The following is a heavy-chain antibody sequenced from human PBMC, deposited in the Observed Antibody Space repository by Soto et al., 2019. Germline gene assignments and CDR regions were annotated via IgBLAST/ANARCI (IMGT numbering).Heavy chain of an antibody. Sequence: GGPLRLSCAASGFTFSSYWMSWVRQAPGKGLEWVANIKQDGSEKYYVDSVKGRFTISRDNAKNSLYLQMNSPRAEDTAVYYCARDRYSYYDFWSGSLPYYYFGMDVWGQGTTVTVSS. D-gene: IGHD3-3*01. V-gene: IGHV3-7*01. J-gene: IGHJ6*02. CDR3: ARDRYSYYDFWSGSLPYYYFGMDV. CDR1: GFTFSSYW. CDR2: IKQDGSEK.